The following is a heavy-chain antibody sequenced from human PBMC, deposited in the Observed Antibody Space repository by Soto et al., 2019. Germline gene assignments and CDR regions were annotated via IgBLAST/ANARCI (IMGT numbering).Heavy chain of an antibody. J-gene: IGHJ4*02. CDR3: AREWSDYSNYPPTGYFDY. Sequence: ASVKVSCKASGYTFTSYAMNWVRQAPGQRLEWMGWINAGNGNTKYSQKFQGRVTITRDTSASTAYMELSSLRSEDTAVYYCAREWSDYSNYPPTGYFDYWGQGTLGTVSS. D-gene: IGHD4-4*01. CDR2: INAGNGNT. CDR1: GYTFTSYA. V-gene: IGHV1-3*01.